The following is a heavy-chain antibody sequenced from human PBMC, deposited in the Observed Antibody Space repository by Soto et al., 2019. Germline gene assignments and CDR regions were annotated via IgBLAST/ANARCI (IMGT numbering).Heavy chain of an antibody. Sequence: GGSLRLSCAASGFTFTSYWMSWVRQAPGKGLEWVANVKEDGSDTYYVDSVKGRFTISRDNAKNSLYLQMNSLRAEDTAVYYCATSAAAPGNYWGRGTLVTVSS. CDR1: GFTFTSYW. J-gene: IGHJ4*02. CDR2: VKEDGSDT. D-gene: IGHD6-13*01. CDR3: ATSAAAPGNY. V-gene: IGHV3-7*01.